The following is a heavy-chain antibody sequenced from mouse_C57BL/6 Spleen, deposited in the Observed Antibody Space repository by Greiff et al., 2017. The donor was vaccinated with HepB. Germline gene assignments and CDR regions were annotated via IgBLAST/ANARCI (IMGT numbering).Heavy chain of an antibody. D-gene: IGHD4-1*01. CDR1: GFSLTSYG. J-gene: IGHJ2*01. CDR2: IWSGGST. Sequence: QVQLQQSGPGLVQPSQSLSITCTVSGFSLTSYGVHWVRQSPGKGLEWLGVIWSGGSTDYNAAFISRRSISKDNSKSHVFFKMNSLQADDTAIYYCARTGVSYYFDYWGQGTTLTVSS. V-gene: IGHV2-2*01. CDR3: ARTGVSYYFDY.